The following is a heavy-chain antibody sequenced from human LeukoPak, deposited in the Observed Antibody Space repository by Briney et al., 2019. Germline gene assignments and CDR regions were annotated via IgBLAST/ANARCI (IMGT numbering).Heavy chain of an antibody. CDR2: ISGSGGTT. V-gene: IGHV3-23*01. D-gene: IGHD4-23*01. CDR3: ARERGSSGGNTNGYFDY. Sequence: GGSLRLSCAASEFTFSNYAMSWVRQAPGKGLEWVSVISGSGGTTYSADSVKGRFTISRDNSKNTLYLQMNRLRAEDTAAYYCARERGSSGGNTNGYFDYWGQGALVTVSS. J-gene: IGHJ4*02. CDR1: EFTFSNYA.